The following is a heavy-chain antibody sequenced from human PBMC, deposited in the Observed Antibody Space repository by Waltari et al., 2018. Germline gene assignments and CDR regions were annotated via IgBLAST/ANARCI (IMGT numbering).Heavy chain of an antibody. J-gene: IGHJ4*02. CDR3: ARSDTATVLFDY. CDR2: IDCDDDK. D-gene: IGHD5-18*01. V-gene: IGHV2-70*04. Sequence: QVTLKESGPAQVKPTQTLTLTRTFSGLSLSTTGMRVSWIRHPPGKALEWLARIDCDDDKYYSTSLKSRLTISKDTSKNQVVLTMTNMDPVDTATYYCARSDTATVLFDYWGQGVLVTVSS. CDR1: GLSLSTTGMR.